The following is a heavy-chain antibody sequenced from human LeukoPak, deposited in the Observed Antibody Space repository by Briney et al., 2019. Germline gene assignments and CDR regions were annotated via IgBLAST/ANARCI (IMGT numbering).Heavy chain of an antibody. CDR2: ITTSGTNE. D-gene: IGHD5-18*01. Sequence: GGSLRLSCAASGFTFSSYEMNWVRQAPGKGLEWVAYITTSGTNEYYTNSVKGRFTISRDNSKNTLYLQMNSLRAEDTAVYYCAKDQKRGYSYGYLFYYYYMDVWGKGTTVTISS. V-gene: IGHV3-48*03. J-gene: IGHJ6*03. CDR1: GFTFSSYE. CDR3: AKDQKRGYSYGYLFYYYYMDV.